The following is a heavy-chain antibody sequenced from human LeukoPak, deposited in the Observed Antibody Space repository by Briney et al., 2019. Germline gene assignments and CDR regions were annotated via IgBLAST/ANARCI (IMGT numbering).Heavy chain of an antibody. J-gene: IGHJ3*02. Sequence: SETLSLTCTVSGDSISSSYYWGWIGQSPGKGLDWIGNVYYSGSTHYHPSLKSRVIISIDTSKNQSSLNLPSVTAADSATFYCARQGQSTYDAFDIWGQGTRVTVSS. V-gene: IGHV4-39*01. CDR1: GDSISSSYY. CDR3: ARQGQSTYDAFDI. CDR2: VYYSGST.